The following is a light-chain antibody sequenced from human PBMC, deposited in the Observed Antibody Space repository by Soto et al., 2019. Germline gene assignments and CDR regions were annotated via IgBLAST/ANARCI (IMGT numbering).Light chain of an antibody. CDR3: GTWDSSLSAGV. V-gene: IGLV1-51*01. CDR1: SSNIGNNY. Sequence: QSVLTQPPSVFAAPGQKVTISCSGSSSNIGNNYVSWYQQVPGTAPKLLIYDNNKRPSGIPDRFSGSKSGTSATLGITGLQTGDEADYYCGTWDSSLSAGVFGTGTKLTVL. J-gene: IGLJ1*01. CDR2: DNN.